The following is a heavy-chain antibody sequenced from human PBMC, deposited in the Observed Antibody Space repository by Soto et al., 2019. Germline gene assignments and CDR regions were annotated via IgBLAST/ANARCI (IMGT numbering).Heavy chain of an antibody. CDR2: ISAYNGNT. CDR1: GYTFTSYG. V-gene: IGHV1-18*01. J-gene: IGHJ4*02. CDR3: ARDRAVAGTGLDY. Sequence: QVQLVQSGAEVKKPGASVKVSCKASGYTFTSYGISWVRQAPGQGLEWMGWISAYNGNTNDAQKLQGRVTMPTDTSRSTAYMERRSRRSDDTAVYYCARDRAVAGTGLDYWGQGTLVTVSS. D-gene: IGHD6-19*01.